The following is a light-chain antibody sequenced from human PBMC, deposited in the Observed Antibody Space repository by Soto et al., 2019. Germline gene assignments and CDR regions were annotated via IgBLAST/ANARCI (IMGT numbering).Light chain of an antibody. J-gene: IGLJ3*02. CDR2: EVS. CDR3: SSFTSSAAPV. Sequence: QSALTQPASVSGSPGQSIAISCTGTSSDLGDYNYVSWYQQYPGKAPKLMIYEVSNRPSGVSNRVSGSKSGNTAFLTISGLQADDEADYYCSSFTSSAAPVFGGGTKLTVL. CDR1: SSDLGDYNY. V-gene: IGLV2-14*01.